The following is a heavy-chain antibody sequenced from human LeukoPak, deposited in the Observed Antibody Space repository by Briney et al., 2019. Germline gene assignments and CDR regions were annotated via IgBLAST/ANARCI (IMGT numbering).Heavy chain of an antibody. D-gene: IGHD6-19*01. CDR1: GFTFSTYN. Sequence: QSGGSLRLSCTVSGFTFSTYNMNWVRQAPGKGLEWVSSITSSSRYIYYADSVRGRFTISRDNAKNSLYLQMNSLRAEDTAVYYCARDSIAVAEAFDIWGQGTMVTVSS. CDR3: ARDSIAVAEAFDI. V-gene: IGHV3-21*01. CDR2: ITSSSRYI. J-gene: IGHJ3*02.